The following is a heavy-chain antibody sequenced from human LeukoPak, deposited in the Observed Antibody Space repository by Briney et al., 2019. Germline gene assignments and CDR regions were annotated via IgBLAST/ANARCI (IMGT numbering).Heavy chain of an antibody. V-gene: IGHV1-2*02. CDR3: ARDGDHIVVVTAFDY. CDR2: INPNSGGT. CDR1: GYTFTGYY. Sequence: GASVKVSCKASGYTFTGYYMHWVRQAPGQGLEWMGWINPNSGGTNYAQKFQGRVTMTRDTSISTAHMELSRLRSDDTAVYYCARDGDHIVVVTAFDYWGQGTLVTVSS. D-gene: IGHD2-21*02. J-gene: IGHJ4*02.